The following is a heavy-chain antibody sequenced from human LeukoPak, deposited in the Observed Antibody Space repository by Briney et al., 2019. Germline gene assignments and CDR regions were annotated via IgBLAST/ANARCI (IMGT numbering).Heavy chain of an antibody. D-gene: IGHD3-16*01. Sequence: PSETLSLTCAVSGGSISSSNWWSGVRQPPGKGLEWIGEIYHSGSTNYNPSLKSRVTISVDTSKNQLSLKLSSVTAADTAVYYCAARPGWGGFDYWGQGTLVTVSS. J-gene: IGHJ4*02. CDR3: AARPGWGGFDY. CDR2: IYHSGST. CDR1: GGSISSSNW. V-gene: IGHV4-4*02.